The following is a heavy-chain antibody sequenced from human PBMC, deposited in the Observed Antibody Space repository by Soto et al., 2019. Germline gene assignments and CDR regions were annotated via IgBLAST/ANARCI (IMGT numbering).Heavy chain of an antibody. CDR2: IYHSGST. Sequence: SETLSLTCTVSGGSISSSSYYWGWIRQPPGKGLEWIGSIYHSGSTYYNPSLKSRVTISVDTSKNQFSLKLSSVTAADPAVYYCARPSHTFPILEDAFDIWGQGTMVTLSS. CDR1: GGSISSSSYY. J-gene: IGHJ3*02. D-gene: IGHD3-3*01. V-gene: IGHV4-39*01. CDR3: ARPSHTFPILEDAFDI.